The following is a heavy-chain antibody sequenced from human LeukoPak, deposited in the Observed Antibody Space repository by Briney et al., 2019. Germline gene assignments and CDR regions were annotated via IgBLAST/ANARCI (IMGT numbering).Heavy chain of an antibody. V-gene: IGHV1-2*02. Sequence: ASVKVSCKASGYTFTGYYMHWVRQAPGQGLEWMGWIYPNSGGTNYAQKFQGRVTMTRDTSISTAYMELSRLRSDDTAVYYCARGSALRYFDWLLPVEDYWGQGTLVTVSS. J-gene: IGHJ4*02. CDR3: ARGSALRYFDWLLPVEDY. CDR1: GYTFTGYY. D-gene: IGHD3-9*01. CDR2: IYPNSGGT.